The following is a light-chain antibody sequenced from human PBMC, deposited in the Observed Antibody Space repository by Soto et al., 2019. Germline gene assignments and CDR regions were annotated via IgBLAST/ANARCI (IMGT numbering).Light chain of an antibody. V-gene: IGKV1-9*01. CDR2: AAS. Sequence: DIQLTQSPSFLSASVGDRVTITCRASQGISSYLAWYQQKPGKAPKLLIYAASTLQSGVPSRFSGSGSGTEFTHTISSLQPEDFATYYCQQLNSFPITFGQGTRLEIK. J-gene: IGKJ5*01. CDR1: QGISSY. CDR3: QQLNSFPIT.